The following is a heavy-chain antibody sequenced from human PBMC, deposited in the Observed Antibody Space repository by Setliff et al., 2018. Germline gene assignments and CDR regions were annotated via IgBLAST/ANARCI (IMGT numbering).Heavy chain of an antibody. V-gene: IGHV1-18*01. D-gene: IGHD3-22*01. CDR2: ISAYNGNT. CDR1: GYTFTSYG. CDR3: ARESGYYYDSSGYYTDAFDI. J-gene: IGHJ3*02. Sequence: ASVKVSCKASGYTFTSYGISWVRQAPGQGPEWMGWISAYNGNTNYAQKLQGRVTMTTDTSTSTAYMELRSLRSDDTAVYYCARESGYYYDSSGYYTDAFDIWGQGTMVTVS.